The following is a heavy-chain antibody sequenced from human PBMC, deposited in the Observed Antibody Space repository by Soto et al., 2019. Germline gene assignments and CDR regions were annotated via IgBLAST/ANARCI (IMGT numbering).Heavy chain of an antibody. D-gene: IGHD7-27*01. Sequence: ASVKVSCQASGYTFTSHYMHWVRQAPGQGLEWMGIINPSGGSTSYAQKFQGRVTMSVDTSRNQISLKLTTVTAADTAVYYCTRANWYSEYWGQGTLVTVSS. CDR1: GYTFTSHY. CDR3: TRANWYSEY. J-gene: IGHJ4*02. CDR2: INPSGGST. V-gene: IGHV1-46*01.